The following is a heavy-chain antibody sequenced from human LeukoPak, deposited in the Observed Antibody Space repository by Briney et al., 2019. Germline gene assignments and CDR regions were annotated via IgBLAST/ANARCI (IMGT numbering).Heavy chain of an antibody. CDR2: ISSSSSTI. Sequence: GGSLRLSCAASGFTFSSYSMTWVRQAPGKGLEWVSYISSSSSTIYYADSVKGRFTISRDNAKNSLYLQMNSLRDEDTAVYYCARDRITIFGVVIRRQSYNWFDPWGQGTLVTVSS. CDR1: GFTFSSYS. D-gene: IGHD3-3*01. CDR3: ARDRITIFGVVIRRQSYNWFDP. J-gene: IGHJ5*02. V-gene: IGHV3-48*02.